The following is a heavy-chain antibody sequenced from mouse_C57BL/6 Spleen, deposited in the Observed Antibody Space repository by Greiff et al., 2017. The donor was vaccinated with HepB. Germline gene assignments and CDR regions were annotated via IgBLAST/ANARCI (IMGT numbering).Heavy chain of an antibody. CDR3: ARHGSRLYWYFDV. CDR2: IYPGSGNT. CDR1: GYTFTDYY. Sequence: QVQLKESGAELVRPGASVKLSCKASGYTFTDYYINWVKQRPGQGLEWIARIYPGSGNTYYNEKFKGKATLTAEKSSSTAYMQLSSLTSEDSAVYFCARHGSRLYWYFDVWGTGTTVTVSS. V-gene: IGHV1-76*01. D-gene: IGHD1-1*01. J-gene: IGHJ1*03.